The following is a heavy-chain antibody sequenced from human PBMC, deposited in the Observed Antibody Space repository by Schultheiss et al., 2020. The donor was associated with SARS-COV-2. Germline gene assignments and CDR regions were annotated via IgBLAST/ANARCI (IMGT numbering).Heavy chain of an antibody. V-gene: IGHV3-13*01. CDR1: GFTFSSYD. Sequence: GGSLRLSCAASGFTFSSYDMHWVRQATGKGLEWVSAIGTAGDTYYPGSVKGRFTISRDNSKNTLYLQMNSLRAEDTAVYYCARGRLYYYYYMDVWGKGTTVTVSS. CDR2: IGTAGDT. CDR3: ARGRLYYYYYMDV. J-gene: IGHJ6*03.